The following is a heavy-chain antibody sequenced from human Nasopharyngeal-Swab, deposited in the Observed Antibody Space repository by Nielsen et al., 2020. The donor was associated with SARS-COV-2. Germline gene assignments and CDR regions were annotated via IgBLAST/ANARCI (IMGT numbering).Heavy chain of an antibody. D-gene: IGHD3-10*01. CDR2: ISSSSSYI. J-gene: IGHJ4*02. V-gene: IGHV3-21*01. CDR1: GFTFDDYA. CDR3: ATYGPYYYGSGSYGFDY. Sequence: GGSLRPSCAASGFTFDDYAMHWVRQAPGKGLEWVSSISSSSSYIYYADSVKGRFTISRDSAKNSLFLQMTSLRAEDTAVYYCATYGPYYYGSGSYGFDYWGQGTLVTVSS.